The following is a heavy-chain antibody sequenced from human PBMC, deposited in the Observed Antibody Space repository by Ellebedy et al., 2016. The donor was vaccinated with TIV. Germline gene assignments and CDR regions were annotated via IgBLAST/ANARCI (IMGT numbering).Heavy chain of an antibody. V-gene: IGHV1-69*04. Sequence: AASVKVSCKASGGTFSSYAISWVRQAPGQGLEWMGRIIPILGIANYAQKFQGRVTITRDTSASPAYMELSSLRSEDTAVYYCARGAVIAAAGTHFDYWGQGTLVTVSS. CDR3: ARGAVIAAAGTHFDY. J-gene: IGHJ4*02. CDR1: GGTFSSYA. D-gene: IGHD6-13*01. CDR2: IIPILGIA.